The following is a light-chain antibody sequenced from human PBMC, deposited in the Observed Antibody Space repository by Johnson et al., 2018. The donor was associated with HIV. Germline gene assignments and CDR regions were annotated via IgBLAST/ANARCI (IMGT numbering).Light chain of an antibody. CDR1: SSNIGNNY. V-gene: IGLV1-51*02. CDR3: GTWDSSPSAYV. CDR2: ENT. Sequence: QSVLTQPPSVSAAPGQKVTISCSGSSSNIGNNYVSWYQHLPGTAPKLLIYENTKRPSGIPDRFSGSKSGTSATLGITGLQTGDEADYYCGTWDSSPSAYVFGTGTKVTVL. J-gene: IGLJ1*01.